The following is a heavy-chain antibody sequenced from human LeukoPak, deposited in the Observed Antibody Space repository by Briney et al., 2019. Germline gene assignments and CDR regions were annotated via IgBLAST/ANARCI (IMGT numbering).Heavy chain of an antibody. CDR3: ARHYGDYFDY. D-gene: IGHD4-17*01. CDR2: MNPNSGNT. Sequence: ASVKVSCKASGGTFSSYAISWVRQAPGQGLEWMGWMNPNSGNTGYAQKFQGRVTMTRNTSISTAYMELSSLRSEDTAVYYCARHYGDYFDYWGQGTLVTVSS. CDR1: GGTFSSYA. V-gene: IGHV1-8*02. J-gene: IGHJ4*02.